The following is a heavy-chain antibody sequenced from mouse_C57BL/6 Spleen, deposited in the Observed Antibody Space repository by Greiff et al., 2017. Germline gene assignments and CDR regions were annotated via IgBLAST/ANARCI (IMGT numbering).Heavy chain of an antibody. CDR3: ARDRDYGSLFAY. J-gene: IGHJ3*01. V-gene: IGHV5-4*01. CDR1: GFTFSSYA. D-gene: IGHD1-1*01. Sequence: EVQLVESGGGLVKPGGSLKLSCAASGFTFSSYAMSWVRQTPEKRLEWVATISDGGSYTYYPDNVKGRFTISRDNAKNNLYLQMSHLKSEDTAMYYCARDRDYGSLFAYWGQGTLVTVSA. CDR2: ISDGGSYT.